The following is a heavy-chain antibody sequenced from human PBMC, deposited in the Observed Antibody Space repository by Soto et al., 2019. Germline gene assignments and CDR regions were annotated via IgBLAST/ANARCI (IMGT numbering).Heavy chain of an antibody. CDR2: IYSGGST. J-gene: IGHJ4*02. CDR1: GFTFSSYG. Sequence: GSLRLSCAASGFTFSSYGIHWVRQAPGKGLEWVSVIYSGGSTNYNPSLKSRVTISVDTSKNQFSLKLSSVTAADTAVYYCARRYGSCFDYWGQGTLVTVSS. CDR3: ARRYGSCFDY. V-gene: IGHV4-59*08. D-gene: IGHD5-18*01.